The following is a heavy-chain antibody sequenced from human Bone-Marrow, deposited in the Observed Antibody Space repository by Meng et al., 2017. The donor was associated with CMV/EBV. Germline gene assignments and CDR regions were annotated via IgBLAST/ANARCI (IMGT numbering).Heavy chain of an antibody. CDR3: ARVAQNCSSTSCYRRYYFDY. D-gene: IGHD2-2*02. CDR1: GFTFSSYS. V-gene: IGHV3-7*01. CDR2: IKQDGSEK. Sequence: GESLKISCAASGFTFSSYSMNWVRQAPGKGLEWVANIKQDGSEKYYVDSVKGRFTISRDNAKNSLYLQMNSLRAEDTAVFYCARVAQNCSSTSCYRRYYFDYWGQGTLVTVSS. J-gene: IGHJ4*02.